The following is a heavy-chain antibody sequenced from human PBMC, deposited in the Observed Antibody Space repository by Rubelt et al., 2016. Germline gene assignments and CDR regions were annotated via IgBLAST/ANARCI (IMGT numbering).Heavy chain of an antibody. CDR3: ARDPRAGTTSFDY. V-gene: IGHV4-34*01. CDR1: GGSFSGYS. D-gene: IGHD1-7*01. CDR2: IHHSGIT. Sequence: QVQLQQWGAGLLKPSETLSLTCAVYGGSFSGYSWGWIRQPPGKGLEWMASIHHSGITYYNPSLKSRVTISVDTSENQFSLKLSSVTAADTAVYYCARDPRAGTTSFDYWGQGTLVTVSS. J-gene: IGHJ4*02.